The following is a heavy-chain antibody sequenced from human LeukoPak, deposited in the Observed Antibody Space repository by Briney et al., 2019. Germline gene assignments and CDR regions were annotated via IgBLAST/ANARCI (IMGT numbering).Heavy chain of an antibody. CDR1: GYTFTSYY. D-gene: IGHD6-6*01. CDR3: ARGDSSSSWVRIYYYYYYMDV. J-gene: IGHJ6*03. Sequence: GASVKVSCKASGYTFTSYYMHWVRQAPGQGLEWMGIINPSGGSTSYAQKFQGRVTMTRDMSTSTVYMELSSLRSEDTAVYYCARGDSSSSWVRIYYYYYYMDVWGKGTTVTVSS. V-gene: IGHV1-46*01. CDR2: INPSGGST.